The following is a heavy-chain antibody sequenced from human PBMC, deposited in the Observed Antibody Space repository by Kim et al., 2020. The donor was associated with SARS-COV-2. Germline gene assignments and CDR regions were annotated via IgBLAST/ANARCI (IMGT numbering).Heavy chain of an antibody. CDR2: INTNTGNP. CDR3: AVLLWFGELSQYGLDV. D-gene: IGHD3-10*01. V-gene: IGHV7-4-1*02. J-gene: IGHJ6*02. CDR1: GYTFTSYA. Sequence: ASVKVSCKASGYTFTSYAMNWVRQAPGQGLEWMGWINTNTGNPTNAQGFTGRFVFSLDTSVSTAYLQISSLKAEDTAVYYCAVLLWFGELSQYGLDVWGQGTTVTVSS.